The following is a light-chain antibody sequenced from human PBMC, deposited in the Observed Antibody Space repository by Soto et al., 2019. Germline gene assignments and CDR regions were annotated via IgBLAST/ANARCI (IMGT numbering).Light chain of an antibody. CDR1: ISDVGNYNL. CDR3: CSYAGSTTFRVL. J-gene: IGLJ2*01. Sequence: QSALTQPASVSGSPGQSITISCAGTISDVGNYNLVSWYQQHPGKAPKLMIYEGSKRPSGVSNRFSGSKSGNTASLTISGLQAEDEADYYCCSYAGSTTFRVLFGGGTKLTV. CDR2: EGS. V-gene: IGLV2-23*03.